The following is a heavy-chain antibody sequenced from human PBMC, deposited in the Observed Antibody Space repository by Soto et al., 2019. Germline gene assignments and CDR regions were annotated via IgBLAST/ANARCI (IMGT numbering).Heavy chain of an antibody. J-gene: IGHJ5*02. D-gene: IGHD5-18*01. CDR2: IYYSGSP. Sequence: QVQLQESGPGVVKPSQTLSLTCTVSGGSITSFDSYWTWIRQHPGKGLEWIGYIYYSGSPYYNPSLKSRVLTSLDTSKSQFSLMLSSVTAADTARYYCARNVDTALFGNWFDPWGQGTLVTVSS. CDR1: GGSITSFDSY. CDR3: ARNVDTALFGNWFDP. V-gene: IGHV4-31*03.